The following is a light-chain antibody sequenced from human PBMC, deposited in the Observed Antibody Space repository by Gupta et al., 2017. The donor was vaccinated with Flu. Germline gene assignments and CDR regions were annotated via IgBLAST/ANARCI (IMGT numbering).Light chain of an antibody. J-gene: IGLJ1*01. CDR3: QSYDSSLSGYV. V-gene: IGLV1-40*01. CDR1: SSNIGAGYH. Sequence: QSVLTQPPSASGAPGQRVTISCTGSSSNIGAGYHVHWYQQLPGTAPKLLFYDNNNRPSGVPDRFSGSNSGTSASLAITGLQAEDEADYYCQSYDSSLSGYVFGTGTKVTVL. CDR2: DNN.